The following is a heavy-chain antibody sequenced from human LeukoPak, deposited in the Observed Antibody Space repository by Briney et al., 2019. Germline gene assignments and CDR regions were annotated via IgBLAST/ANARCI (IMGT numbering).Heavy chain of an antibody. Sequence: GGSLRLSCAASGFTFSSYSMNWVRQAPGKGLEWVSSISSSSSYIYYADSVKGRFTISRGNAKNSLYLQMNSLRAEDTAVYYCARVSGTGISFDYWGQGTLVTVSS. CDR2: ISSSSSYI. D-gene: IGHD1-26*01. CDR3: ARVSGTGISFDY. J-gene: IGHJ4*02. CDR1: GFTFSSYS. V-gene: IGHV3-21*01.